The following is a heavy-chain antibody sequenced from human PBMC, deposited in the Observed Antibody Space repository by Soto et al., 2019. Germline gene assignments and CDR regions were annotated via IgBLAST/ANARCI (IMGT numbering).Heavy chain of an antibody. V-gene: IGHV1-2*04. CDR3: ARARPYYDILSGYSRDTPYYYYYGMDV. D-gene: IGHD3-9*01. CDR1: GYTFTGYY. Sequence: GASVKVSCKASGYTFTGYYMHWVRQAPGQGLEWMGWINPNSGGTNYAQKLQGWVTMTRDTSISTAYMDLSRLRFDDTAVYYCARARPYYDILSGYSRDTPYYYYYGMDVWGQGTTVTVSS. J-gene: IGHJ6*02. CDR2: INPNSGGT.